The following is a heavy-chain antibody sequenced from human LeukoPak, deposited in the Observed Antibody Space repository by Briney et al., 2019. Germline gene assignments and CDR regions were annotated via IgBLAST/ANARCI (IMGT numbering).Heavy chain of an antibody. CDR3: CLRYLDWLWGWGDY. CDR1: GFTFSNAW. CDR2: IKSKTDGGTT. D-gene: IGHD3-9*01. Sequence: SGGSLRLSCAASGFTFSNAWMSWVRQAPGKGLEWVGRIKSKTDGGTTDYAAPVEGRFSIYSDDSKNTQYLQMNSLKTEDTAVCYCCLRYLDWLWGWGDYWGQGTLVTVSS. J-gene: IGHJ4*02. V-gene: IGHV3-15*01.